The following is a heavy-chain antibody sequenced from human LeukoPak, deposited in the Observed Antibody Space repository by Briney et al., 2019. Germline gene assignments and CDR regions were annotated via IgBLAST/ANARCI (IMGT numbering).Heavy chain of an antibody. CDR2: ISTYNANT. CDR1: GYTFTNYG. D-gene: IGHD2-2*01. CDR3: ARESYCDRISCHGAFFDY. J-gene: IGHJ4*02. Sequence: ASVKVSCKASGYTFTNYGFSWVRQAPGQGLEWIGWISTYNANTNYAQNLQGRVTLTIHTPTSTAFMELSSLRSDDTAVYYCARESYCDRISCHGAFFDYWGQGTLVTVSS. V-gene: IGHV1-18*01.